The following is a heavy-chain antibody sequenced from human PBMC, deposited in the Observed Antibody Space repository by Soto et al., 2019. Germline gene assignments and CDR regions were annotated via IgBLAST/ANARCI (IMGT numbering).Heavy chain of an antibody. CDR1: GGSFSGDH. V-gene: IGHV4-34*01. CDR2: TYHSGRT. J-gene: IGHJ6*03. CDR3: ARGQAIIYGGRGNSYYYLDG. Sequence: QVQLQQWGAGLLKPSETLSLTCAVYGGSFSGDHWSWIRQPPGKELEWIGETYHSGRTNYKPSLKSRVTLSIDTSKYQFSLKVNSMSAADTAVYYCARGQAIIYGGRGNSYYYLDGWGKGTTVTVSS. D-gene: IGHD1-26*01.